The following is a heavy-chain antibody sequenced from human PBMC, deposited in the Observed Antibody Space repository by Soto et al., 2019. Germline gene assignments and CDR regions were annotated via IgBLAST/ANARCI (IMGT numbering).Heavy chain of an antibody. Sequence: GASVKVSCKASGYTFTSYGISWVRQAPGQGLEWMGWISAYNGNTNYAQKLQGRVTMTTDTSTSTAYMELRSLRSDDTAVYYCARDQAHYYDSSGGAFDIWGQGTMVTVSS. CDR1: GYTFTSYG. CDR3: ARDQAHYYDSSGGAFDI. V-gene: IGHV1-18*01. CDR2: ISAYNGNT. D-gene: IGHD3-22*01. J-gene: IGHJ3*02.